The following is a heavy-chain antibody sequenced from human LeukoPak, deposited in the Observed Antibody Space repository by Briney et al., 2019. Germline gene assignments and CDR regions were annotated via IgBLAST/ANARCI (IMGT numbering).Heavy chain of an antibody. V-gene: IGHV1-69*05. J-gene: IGHJ4*02. CDR3: ARIGNYYDSSGPYYFDY. CDR1: GGTFSSYA. D-gene: IGHD3-22*01. Sequence: GASVKVSCKASGGTFSSYAISWVRQAPGQGLEWMGGIIPIFGTANYAQKFQGRVTITTDESTSTAYMELSSLRSEDTAVYYCARIGNYYDSSGPYYFDYWGQGTLVTVSS. CDR2: IIPIFGTA.